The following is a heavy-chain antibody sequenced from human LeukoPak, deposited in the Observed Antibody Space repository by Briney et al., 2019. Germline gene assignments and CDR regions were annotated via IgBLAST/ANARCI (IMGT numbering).Heavy chain of an antibody. Sequence: SETLSLTCTVSGGSISSSSYYWGWIRQPPGKGLEWIGSIYYSGSTYYNPSLKSRVTISVDTSKNQFSLKLSSVTAADTAVYYCARDRGFRGWFDPWGQGTLVTVSS. J-gene: IGHJ5*02. CDR1: GGSISSSSYY. CDR3: ARDRGFRGWFDP. D-gene: IGHD3-10*01. CDR2: IYYSGST. V-gene: IGHV4-39*02.